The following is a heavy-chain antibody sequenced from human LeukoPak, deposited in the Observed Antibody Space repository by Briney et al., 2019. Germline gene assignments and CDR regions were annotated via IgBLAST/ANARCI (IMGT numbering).Heavy chain of an antibody. Sequence: GGSLRLSCAASEFTFRTYGMHWVRQAPGKGLEWVANIRQDGSEKYYVDSLKGRFTISRDNAKNSLYLQMHSLRVEDTAVYYCVREQTRKTLRIYAFDMWGKGKMVTVSS. CDR3: VREQTRKTLRIYAFDM. J-gene: IGHJ3*02. CDR2: IRQDGSEK. CDR1: EFTFRTYG. D-gene: IGHD3-3*02. V-gene: IGHV3-7*01.